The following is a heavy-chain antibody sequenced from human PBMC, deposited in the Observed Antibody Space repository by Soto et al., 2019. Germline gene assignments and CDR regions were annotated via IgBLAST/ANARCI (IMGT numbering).Heavy chain of an antibody. D-gene: IGHD6-13*01. CDR1: GGTFSDYA. V-gene: IGHV1-69*01. Sequence: QVQLVQSGAEVRKSGSSVKVSCKAAGGTFSDYALSWVRQAPGQGLEWMGGIIPMFATTNYAQKFQGRVTITADDSATTAHMELSSLKSEDTAVYYWARGRGIGFSSTWNIYGYYNMDVWGQGTTVTVSS. CDR3: ARGRGIGFSSTWNIYGYYNMDV. J-gene: IGHJ6*02. CDR2: IIPMFATT.